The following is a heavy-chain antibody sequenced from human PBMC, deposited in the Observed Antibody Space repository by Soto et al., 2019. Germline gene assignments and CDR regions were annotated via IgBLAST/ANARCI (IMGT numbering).Heavy chain of an antibody. CDR3: ARDREYSSSCYAFDI. J-gene: IGHJ3*02. D-gene: IGHD6-13*01. V-gene: IGHV4-39*07. CDR1: GGSISSSSYY. CDR2: IYYSRSP. Sequence: SESLSLTCTVSGGSISSSSYYWGWLRQPPGKGLEWIGSIYYSRSPYYNPSLKSRVTISVDTSKNQLSLKLSSVTAADAAVYYCARDREYSSSCYAFDIWGQGTMVTVSS.